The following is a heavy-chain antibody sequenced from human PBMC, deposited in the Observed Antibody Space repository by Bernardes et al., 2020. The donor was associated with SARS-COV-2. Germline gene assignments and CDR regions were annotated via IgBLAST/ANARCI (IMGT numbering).Heavy chain of an antibody. CDR2: IESDGSST. CDR3: VRGARQGSHGTWDY. CDR1: GFTFSDYW. D-gene: IGHD5-18*01. Sequence: GGSLRLSCAASGFTFSDYWMHWVRQVPGKGLVWVSRIESDGSSTTYADSVKGRFAISRVNAKNTLYLQMDSLRADDTAFYYCVRGARQGSHGTWDYWGQGTLVT. V-gene: IGHV3-74*01. J-gene: IGHJ4*02.